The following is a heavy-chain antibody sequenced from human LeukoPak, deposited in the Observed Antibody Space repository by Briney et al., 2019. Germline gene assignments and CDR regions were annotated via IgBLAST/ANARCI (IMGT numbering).Heavy chain of an antibody. CDR3: ARRAGAYSHPYDY. J-gene: IGHJ4*02. Sequence: GGSLRLSCAASGFTFSSYEMNWVRQAPGKGLEWVSYISSSGSTIYYADSVKGRFTISRDNAKNTLYLQMNSLRAEDTAVYYCARRAGAYSHPYDYWGQGTLVTVSS. D-gene: IGHD4/OR15-4a*01. CDR2: ISSSGSTI. V-gene: IGHV3-48*03. CDR1: GFTFSSYE.